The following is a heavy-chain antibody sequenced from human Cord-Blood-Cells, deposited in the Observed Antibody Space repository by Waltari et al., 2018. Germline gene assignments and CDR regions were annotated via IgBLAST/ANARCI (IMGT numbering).Heavy chain of an antibody. CDR1: GGSIRSSSYS. D-gene: IGHD5-18*01. CDR2: IYYSGST. CDR3: ARRILETAMVDY. J-gene: IGHJ4*02. Sequence: QLQLQESGPGLVKPSETLSLTCTVSGGSIRSSSYSWGWTRQPPGKGLEWIGSIYYSGSTYYNPSLKSRVTISVDTSKNQFSLKLSSVTAADTAVYYCARRILETAMVDYWGQGTLVTVSS. V-gene: IGHV4-39*07.